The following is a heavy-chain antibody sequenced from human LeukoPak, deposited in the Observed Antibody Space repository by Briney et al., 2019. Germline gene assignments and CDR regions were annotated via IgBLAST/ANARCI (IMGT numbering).Heavy chain of an antibody. V-gene: IGHV4-59*08. D-gene: IGHD4-17*01. Sequence: SETLSLTCTVSGGSISSYYWSRIRQPPGKGLEWIGYIYYSGSTNYNPSLKSRVTISVDTSKNQFSLKLSSVTAADTAVYYCARQVTTLVGNWFDPWGQGTLVTVSS. CDR2: IYYSGST. CDR1: GGSISSYY. J-gene: IGHJ5*02. CDR3: ARQVTTLVGNWFDP.